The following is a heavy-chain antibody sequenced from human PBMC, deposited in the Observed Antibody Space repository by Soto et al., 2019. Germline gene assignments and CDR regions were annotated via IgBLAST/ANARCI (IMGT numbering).Heavy chain of an antibody. CDR1: GFTFSSCA. J-gene: IGHJ6*02. CDR3: ARGDREDIAVVVGARPGEYGVDV. CDR2: ISYDGSNK. V-gene: IGHV3-30-3*01. Sequence: GGSLRLSCAASGFTFSSCAMHWVRQAPGKGLECVAVISYDGSNKFYRDSVKGRFTISRDNSKNTLYLQINSLRYEDTAVYYCARGDREDIAVVVGARPGEYGVDVWGQGTTVTVSS. D-gene: IGHD2-15*01.